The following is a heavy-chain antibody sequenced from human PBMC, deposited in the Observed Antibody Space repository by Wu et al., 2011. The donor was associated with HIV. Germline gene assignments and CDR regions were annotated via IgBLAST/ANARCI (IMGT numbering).Heavy chain of an antibody. Sequence: QVQLVQSGAEVRKPGASVNVSCKSSGYTFNTYGINWVRQAPGQGLEWMGWISGYNDNTNYAQKVQGRVTMTTDTSTNTTYMELRSLRSDDTAVYYCARGAKXSWYEGWYGMDVVGPRATVTVS. CDR1: GYTFNTYG. J-gene: IGHJ6*02. CDR3: ARGAKXSWYEGWYGMDV. CDR2: ISGYNDNT. D-gene: IGHD6-13*01. V-gene: IGHV1-18*01.